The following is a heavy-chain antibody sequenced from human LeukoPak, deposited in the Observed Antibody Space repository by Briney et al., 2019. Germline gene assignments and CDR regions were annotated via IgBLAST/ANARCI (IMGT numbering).Heavy chain of an antibody. D-gene: IGHD2/OR15-2a*01. Sequence: PGGSLRLSCAASGFTFSSYAMSWVRQAPGKGLEWVSAISGSGGSTYYADSVKGRFTIPRDNSKNTLYLQMNSLRAEDTAVYYCAKDVRRSFYYFDYWGQGTLVTVSS. J-gene: IGHJ4*02. CDR2: ISGSGGST. CDR1: GFTFSSYA. V-gene: IGHV3-23*01. CDR3: AKDVRRSFYYFDY.